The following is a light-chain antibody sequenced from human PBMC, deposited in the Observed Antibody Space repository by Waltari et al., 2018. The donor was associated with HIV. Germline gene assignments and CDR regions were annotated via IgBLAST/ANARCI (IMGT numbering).Light chain of an antibody. CDR3: QQYYNWPRT. J-gene: IGKJ1*01. Sequence: EIVLTQSPGNMSVSPGERATLSCRTSHSVSSNLAWYHQKSGQAPRLLIHGASTRAPGSAARFTGSGSGKEFTLTITTLQSTDSGIYYCQQYYNWPRTFGQGTKVEAK. V-gene: IGKV3-15*01. CDR1: HSVSSN. CDR2: GAS.